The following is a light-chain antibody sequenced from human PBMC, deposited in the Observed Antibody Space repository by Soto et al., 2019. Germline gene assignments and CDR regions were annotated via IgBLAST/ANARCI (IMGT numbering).Light chain of an antibody. CDR1: SSDVGGYNY. J-gene: IGLJ2*01. Sequence: QSALTQPASVSGSPGQSITISCTGTSSDVGGYNYVSWYQQHPDKAPKLMIYDVSNRPSGVSNRFSGSKSGNTASLTISGLQAEDEADYYCSSYTSSTVVFGGGTKVTVL. CDR2: DVS. V-gene: IGLV2-14*01. CDR3: SSYTSSTVV.